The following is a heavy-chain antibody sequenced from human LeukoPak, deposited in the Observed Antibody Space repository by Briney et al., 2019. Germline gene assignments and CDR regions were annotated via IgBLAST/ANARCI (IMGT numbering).Heavy chain of an antibody. V-gene: IGHV4-39*01. CDR1: GGSISSSSYY. J-gene: IGHJ4*02. CDR2: IYYSGST. D-gene: IGHD3-3*01. CDR3: ARQRYDFWSGSVNYFDY. Sequence: SETLSLTCTVSGGSISSSSYYWGWIRQPPGKGLEWIGSIYYSGSTYYNPSLKSRVTISVDTSKNQFSLELSSVTAADTAVYYCARQRYDFWSGSVNYFDYWGQGTLVTVSS.